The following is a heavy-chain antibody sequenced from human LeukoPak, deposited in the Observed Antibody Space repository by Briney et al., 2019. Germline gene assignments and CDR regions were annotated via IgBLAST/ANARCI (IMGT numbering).Heavy chain of an antibody. CDR2: ISSGSDYI. V-gene: IGHV3-21*01. Sequence: PGGSLKLSCVASGFTFSTYSMNWVRQAPGKGLEWVSSISSGSDYIYYADPMEGRLTISGDNAKNSLFLQMNSLRADDTAIYYCARDVVESNFYFYMDVWGKGTTVTVSS. D-gene: IGHD2-21*01. CDR3: ARDVVESNFYFYMDV. CDR1: GFTFSTYS. J-gene: IGHJ6*03.